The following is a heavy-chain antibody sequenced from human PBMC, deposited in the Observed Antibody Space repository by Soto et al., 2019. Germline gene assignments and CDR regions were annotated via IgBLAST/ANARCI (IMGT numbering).Heavy chain of an antibody. CDR3: AGDGVRNGAYNGWLDP. J-gene: IGHJ5*02. V-gene: IGHV3-7*03. D-gene: IGHD3-10*01. CDR1: GFGFSSYW. CDR2: IKQDGREK. Sequence: EVQLVESGGDLVQPGGSLRLSCAASGFGFSSYWMTWVRQAPGKGLEWVANIKQDGREKYYVASVKGRFTISRDNGNNLLYLQMESLTPDDTAVYYCAGDGVRNGAYNGWLDPWGQGTLVNVFS.